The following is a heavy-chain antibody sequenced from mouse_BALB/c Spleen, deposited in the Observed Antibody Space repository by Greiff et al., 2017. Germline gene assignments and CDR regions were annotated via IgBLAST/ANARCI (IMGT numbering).Heavy chain of an antibody. CDR2: IWGDGST. J-gene: IGHJ1*01. CDR1: GFSLTGYG. CDR3: ARGGYYDYPYWYFDV. D-gene: IGHD2-4*01. Sequence: VKLQESGPGLVAPSQSLSITCTVSGFSLTGYGVNWVRQPPGKGLEWLGMIWGDGSTDYNSALKSRLSISKDNSKSQVFLKMNSLQTDDTARYYCARGGYYDYPYWYFDVWGAGTTVTVSS. V-gene: IGHV2-6-7*01.